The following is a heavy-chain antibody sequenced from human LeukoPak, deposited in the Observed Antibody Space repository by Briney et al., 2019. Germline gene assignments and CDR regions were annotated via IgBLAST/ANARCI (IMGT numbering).Heavy chain of an antibody. CDR2: IIPIFGTA. Sequence: VKVSCKASGGTFSSYAITWVRQAPGQGLEWMGRIIPIFGTANYAQKFQGRVTITTDESTSTAHMELSTLRSDDTAVYYCARERPPGDSSNWFLEGYFDIWGQGTLVTVSS. CDR3: ARERPPGDSSNWFLEGYFDI. J-gene: IGHJ4*02. CDR1: GGTFSSYA. D-gene: IGHD6-13*01. V-gene: IGHV1-69*13.